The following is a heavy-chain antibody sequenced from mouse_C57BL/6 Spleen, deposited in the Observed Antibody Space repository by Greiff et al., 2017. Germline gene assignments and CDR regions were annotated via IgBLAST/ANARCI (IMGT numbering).Heavy chain of an antibody. CDR1: GFSLTSYG. CDR2: IWSGGST. CDR3: ARNGITTVVAHFDY. Sequence: QVQLKESGPGLVQPSQSLSITCTVSGFSLTSYGVHWVRQSPGKGLEWLGVIWSGGSTDYNAAFISRLSISKDNSKSQVFFKMNSLQADDTAIYYCARNGITTVVAHFDYWGQGTTLTVSS. J-gene: IGHJ2*01. D-gene: IGHD1-1*01. V-gene: IGHV2-2*01.